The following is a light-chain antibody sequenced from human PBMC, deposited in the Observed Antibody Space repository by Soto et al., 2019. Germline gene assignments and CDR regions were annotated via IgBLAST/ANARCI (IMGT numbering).Light chain of an antibody. Sequence: DIQMTQSPSTLSASVGDRVTITCRASQSISSWLAWYQQKPGKAPKLLIYDASSLESGVPSRFSGSGSGTEFTLTISSLQPDDFATYYCQQYYSSPYTFGQGTKLEI. CDR1: QSISSW. CDR3: QQYYSSPYT. V-gene: IGKV1-5*01. CDR2: DAS. J-gene: IGKJ2*01.